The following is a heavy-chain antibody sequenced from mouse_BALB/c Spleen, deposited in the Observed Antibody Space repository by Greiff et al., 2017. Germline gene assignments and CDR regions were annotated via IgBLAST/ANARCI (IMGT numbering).Heavy chain of an antibody. CDR3: ARTPYDGYPYYFDY. V-gene: IGHV5-12-2*01. D-gene: IGHD2-3*01. CDR1: GFTFSSYT. J-gene: IGHJ2*01. Sequence: EVKLVESGGGLVQPGGSLKLSCAASGFTFSSYTMSWVRQTPEKRLEWVAYISNGGGSTYYPDTVKGRFTISRDNAKNTLYLQMSSLKSEDTAMYYCARTPYDGYPYYFDYWGQGTTLTVSS. CDR2: ISNGGGST.